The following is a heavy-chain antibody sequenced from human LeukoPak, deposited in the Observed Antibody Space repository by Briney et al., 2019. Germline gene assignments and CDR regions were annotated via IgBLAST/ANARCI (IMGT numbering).Heavy chain of an antibody. Sequence: GGSLRLSCAASGFTFSDYYMSWIRQAPGKGREGGSYISSSGSTIYYADSVKGRFTISRDNAKNSLYLQMNSLRAEDTAVYYCARLESGYHIDYWGKGTLVTVSS. J-gene: IGHJ4*02. CDR1: GFTFSDYY. D-gene: IGHD3-3*01. CDR2: ISSSGSTI. CDR3: ARLESGYHIDY. V-gene: IGHV3-11*01.